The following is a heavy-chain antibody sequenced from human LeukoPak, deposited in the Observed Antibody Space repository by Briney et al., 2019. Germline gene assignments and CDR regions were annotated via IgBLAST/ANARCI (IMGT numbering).Heavy chain of an antibody. CDR1: RGSISNYY. Sequence: SETLSLTCTVSRGSISNYYWSWIRQAPGRGLEGIGYIYYTGSTKYNPSLKSRATISVDTSNNQLSLKLRSVTAADTAIYYCARDQGYDFWSGYSAYDHWGQGTLVTVSS. J-gene: IGHJ4*02. D-gene: IGHD3-3*01. CDR3: ARDQGYDFWSGYSAYDH. V-gene: IGHV4-59*01. CDR2: IYYTGST.